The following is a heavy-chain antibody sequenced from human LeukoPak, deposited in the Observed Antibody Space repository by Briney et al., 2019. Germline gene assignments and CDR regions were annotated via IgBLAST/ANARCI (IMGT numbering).Heavy chain of an antibody. D-gene: IGHD3-3*01. Sequence: SETLSLTCAVYGGSFSGDYWSWIRQPPGKGLEWIGEINHSGSTNYNPSLKSRVTISVDTSKNQFSLKLSSVTAADTAVYYCARGGIRITIFGVATRGFDYWGQGTLVTVSS. V-gene: IGHV4-34*01. CDR2: INHSGST. CDR1: GGSFSGDY. J-gene: IGHJ4*02. CDR3: ARGGIRITIFGVATRGFDY.